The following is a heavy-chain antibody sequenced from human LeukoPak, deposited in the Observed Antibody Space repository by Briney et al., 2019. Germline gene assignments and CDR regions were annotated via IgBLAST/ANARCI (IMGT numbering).Heavy chain of an antibody. D-gene: IGHD1-26*01. Sequence: PGGSLRLSCAASGFTLSTYWMHWVRPAPGKGLVWLSRINTDGSTTTYADSVKGRFTISRDNAKNTLYLQVDSLRAEDTAMYYCARGGVGSPTVDYWGQGTLVTLSS. CDR1: GFTLSTYW. CDR2: INTDGSTT. CDR3: ARGGVGSPTVDY. V-gene: IGHV3-74*01. J-gene: IGHJ4*02.